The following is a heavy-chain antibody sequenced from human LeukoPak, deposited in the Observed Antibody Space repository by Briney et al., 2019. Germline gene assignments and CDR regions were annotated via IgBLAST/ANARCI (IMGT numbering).Heavy chain of an antibody. CDR1: GFTFNNYA. Sequence: PGGSLRLSCAVSGFTFNNYAMIWVPQAPGKGLEGVANIKQDGSQFNYMDSVKGRFTISRENAKTSLYLQMNSLRDEDTAIYFCARNRNYPDGGSSFDFDYWGQGTLVTVSS. CDR3: ARNRNYPDGGSSFDFDY. D-gene: IGHD4-23*01. CDR2: IKQDGSQF. J-gene: IGHJ4*02. V-gene: IGHV3-7*01.